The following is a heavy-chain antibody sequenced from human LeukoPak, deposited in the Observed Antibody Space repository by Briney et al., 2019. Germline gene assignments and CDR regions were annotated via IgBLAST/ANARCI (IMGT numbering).Heavy chain of an antibody. CDR3: APHAGTVGY. CDR2: ISSSSSTI. D-gene: IGHD1-26*01. CDR1: GFSFSTYT. Sequence: GGSLRLSCAASGFSFSTYTMNWVRQAPGKGLDWVSYISSSSSTIYYADSVKGRFTISRDNANNSLYLQMNSLRDEDTAVYYCAPHAGTVGYWGQGTLVTVSS. V-gene: IGHV3-48*02. J-gene: IGHJ4*02.